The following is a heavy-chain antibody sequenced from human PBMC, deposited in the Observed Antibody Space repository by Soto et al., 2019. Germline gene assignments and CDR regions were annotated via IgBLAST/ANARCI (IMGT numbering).Heavy chain of an antibody. J-gene: IGHJ6*02. V-gene: IGHV4-31*03. D-gene: IGHD3-16*01. CDR3: ARDWAYGMDV. CDR2: IYYSGST. CDR1: GGSISSGGYY. Sequence: QVQLQESGPGLVKPSQTLSLTCTVSGGSISSGGYYWSWNRQHPGKGLEWIGYIYYSGSTYYNPSLKSRVTTSVDTSKNHFSLKLSSVTAADTAVYYCARDWAYGMDVWGQGTTVTVSS.